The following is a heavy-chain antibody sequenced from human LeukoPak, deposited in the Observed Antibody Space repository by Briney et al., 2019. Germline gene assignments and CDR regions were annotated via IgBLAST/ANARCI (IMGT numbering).Heavy chain of an antibody. Sequence: GESLKISFKGSGYSFTSYWIGWVRQMPGKGLEWMGNIYPDDSHTRYSPSFQGQVTISADKSISTAYLQWSSLKASDTAMYYCAVQSGSAAGNFDIWGQGTLVTVSS. J-gene: IGHJ3*02. D-gene: IGHD6-25*01. V-gene: IGHV5-51*01. CDR1: GYSFTSYW. CDR3: AVQSGSAAGNFDI. CDR2: IYPDDSHT.